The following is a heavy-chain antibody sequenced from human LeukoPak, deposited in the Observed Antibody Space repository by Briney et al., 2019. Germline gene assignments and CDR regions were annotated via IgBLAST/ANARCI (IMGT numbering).Heavy chain of an antibody. D-gene: IGHD6-19*01. V-gene: IGHV4-59*01. CDR1: GGSISSYY. Sequence: SETLSLTCTVSGGSISSYYWSWIRQPPGKGLEGTGYIYYSGSANYNPSLKSRVTISVDTSKNQFSLKLSSVTAADTAVYYCARGDSGWNLMAFDIWGQGTMVTVSS. CDR2: IYYSGSA. J-gene: IGHJ3*02. CDR3: ARGDSGWNLMAFDI.